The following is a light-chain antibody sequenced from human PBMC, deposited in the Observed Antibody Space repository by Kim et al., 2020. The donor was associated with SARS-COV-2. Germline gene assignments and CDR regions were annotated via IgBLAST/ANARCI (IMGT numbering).Light chain of an antibody. Sequence: STLSASVGDIVTITCRASQSISSWLAWYQQKPGKAPKLLIYKASSLESGVPSRFSGSGSGTEFTLTISSLQPDDFATYYCQQYTTFGQGTKVDIK. J-gene: IGKJ1*01. CDR1: QSISSW. V-gene: IGKV1-5*03. CDR2: KAS. CDR3: QQYTT.